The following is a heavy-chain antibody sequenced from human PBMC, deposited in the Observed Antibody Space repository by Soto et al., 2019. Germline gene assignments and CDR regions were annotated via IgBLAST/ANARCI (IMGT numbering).Heavy chain of an antibody. Sequence: QVQLVQSGAEVKKPGASVKVSCKASGYTFTSYGISWVRQAPGQGLEWMGWISAYIGNTNYAQKLQGRVTMTTDPSTSTADMERRSLRSDATAVYYCARDSWLGNNWFDAWGQGTLVTVSS. CDR2: ISAYIGNT. V-gene: IGHV1-18*04. J-gene: IGHJ5*02. CDR3: ARDSWLGNNWFDA. CDR1: GYTFTSYG. D-gene: IGHD5-12*01.